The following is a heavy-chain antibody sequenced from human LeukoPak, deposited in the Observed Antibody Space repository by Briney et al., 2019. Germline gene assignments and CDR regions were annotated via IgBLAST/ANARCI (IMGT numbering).Heavy chain of an antibody. J-gene: IGHJ4*02. D-gene: IGHD3-9*01. Sequence: SETLSLTCTVSGGSISSYYWSWIRQPPGKGLDWIGYIYYSGSTNYNPYIKSRVTISVDTSKNQFSLKLSSVTAADTAVYYCTRGGGLRYFDWLPTAGLDYWGQGTLVTVSS. CDR1: GGSISSYY. V-gene: IGHV4-59*01. CDR3: TRGGGLRYFDWLPTAGLDY. CDR2: IYYSGST.